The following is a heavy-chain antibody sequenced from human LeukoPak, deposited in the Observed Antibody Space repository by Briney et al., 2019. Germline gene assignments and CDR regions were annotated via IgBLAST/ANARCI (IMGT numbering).Heavy chain of an antibody. J-gene: IGHJ4*02. CDR2: ISNSGNTK. V-gene: IGHV3-48*04. CDR3: AAVIDY. CDR1: GFTFSSYS. Sequence: GGSLRLSCAASGFTFSSYSMNWIRQAPGKGLERISYISNSGNTKYYADSVKGRFSISRDNANNSVYLQMNNLRAEDTAVYYCAAVIDYWGQGTLVTVSS.